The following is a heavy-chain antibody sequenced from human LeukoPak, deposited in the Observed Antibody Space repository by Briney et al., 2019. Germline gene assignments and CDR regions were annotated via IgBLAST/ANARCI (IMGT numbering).Heavy chain of an antibody. CDR2: ISSGSSTI. J-gene: IGHJ6*02. Sequence: GGSLRLSCAASGITFSRFWMSWVRQAPGKGLEWVSYISSGSSTIYYADSVKGRFTISRDNAQNSLFLQMNSLRDEDTAVYYCARGGHDYYGFDVWGQGTTVTVSS. CDR3: ARGGHDYYGFDV. V-gene: IGHV3-48*02. CDR1: GITFSRFW.